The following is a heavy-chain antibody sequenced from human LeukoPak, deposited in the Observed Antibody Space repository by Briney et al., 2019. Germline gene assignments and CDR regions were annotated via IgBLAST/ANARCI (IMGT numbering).Heavy chain of an antibody. CDR1: GFTFSSYA. V-gene: IGHV3-23*01. J-gene: IGHJ4*02. D-gene: IGHD3-3*01. CDR2: ISGSGGST. Sequence: PGGSLRLSCAASGFTFSSYAMSWVRQAPGKGLEWVSAISGSGGSTYYADSVKGRFTISRDNSKNTLYLQMNSLRAEDTAVYYCAKARYDFWSGYYTPFDYWGQGTLVTVSS. CDR3: AKARYDFWSGYYTPFDY.